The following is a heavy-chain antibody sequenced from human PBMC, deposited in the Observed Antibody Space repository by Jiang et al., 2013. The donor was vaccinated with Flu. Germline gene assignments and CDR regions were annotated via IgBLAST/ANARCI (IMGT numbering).Heavy chain of an antibody. J-gene: IGHJ6*02. CDR3: ARDLPLAVAGTNYYYGMDV. V-gene: IGHV3-11*05. CDR2: ISSSSSYT. D-gene: IGHD6-19*01. Sequence: YISSSSSYTNYADSVKGRFTISRDNAKNSLYLQMNSLRAEDTAVYYCARDLPLAVAGTNYYYGMDVWGQGTTVTVSS.